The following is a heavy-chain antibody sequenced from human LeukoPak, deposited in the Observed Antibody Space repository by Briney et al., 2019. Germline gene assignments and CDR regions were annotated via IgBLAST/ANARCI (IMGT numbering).Heavy chain of an antibody. Sequence: GSLRLSCAASGFTLSTYGMHWVRQAPGKGLEWVAMISHDGNSKQYADFAKGRFTISRDNSKNTLYLQMNSLTTEDTAVYHCARRGYTIYFDYWGQGTLVTVSS. CDR3: ARRGYTIYFDY. J-gene: IGHJ4*02. D-gene: IGHD5-24*01. CDR1: GFTLSTYG. CDR2: ISHDGNSK. V-gene: IGHV3-30*03.